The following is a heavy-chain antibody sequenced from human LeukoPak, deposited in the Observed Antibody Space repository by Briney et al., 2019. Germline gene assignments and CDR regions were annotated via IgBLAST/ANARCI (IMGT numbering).Heavy chain of an antibody. CDR1: GFTFTDYW. J-gene: IGHJ4*02. CDR3: ARDGTAAGPYFDL. V-gene: IGHV3-7*01. Sequence: PGGSLRLSCAVSGFTFTDYWMNWVRQAPGKGLEWVASIRQDGGEKSYVDSVKGRFTISRDNTKSSLYLQINSLRAEDTAVYYCARDGTAAGPYFDLWGQGTLVTVSS. CDR2: IRQDGGEK. D-gene: IGHD6-13*01.